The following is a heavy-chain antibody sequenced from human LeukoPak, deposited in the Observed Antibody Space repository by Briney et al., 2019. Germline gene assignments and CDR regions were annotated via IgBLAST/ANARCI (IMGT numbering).Heavy chain of an antibody. CDR2: IYHSGST. V-gene: IGHV4-30-2*01. CDR3: ARVVVALRGAFDP. Sequence: PSETLSLTCAVSGVSISSGGYSWSWIRQPPGKGLEWIGYIYHSGSTYYNPSLKSRVTISVDRSKNQFSLKLSSVTAADTAVYYCARVVVALRGAFDPWGQGTLVTVSS. D-gene: IGHD3-22*01. J-gene: IGHJ5*02. CDR1: GVSISSGGYS.